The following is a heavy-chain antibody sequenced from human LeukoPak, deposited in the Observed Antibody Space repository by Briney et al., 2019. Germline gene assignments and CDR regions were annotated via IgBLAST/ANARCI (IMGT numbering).Heavy chain of an antibody. J-gene: IGHJ3*02. CDR1: GYTLTELS. V-gene: IGHV1-24*01. CDR2: FDPEDGET. D-gene: IGHD1-26*01. CDR3: ATGTPVGATTAAAFDI. Sequence: GASVKVSCKVSGYTLTELSMHWVRQAPGKGLEWMGGFDPEDGETIYAQKFQGRVTMTEDASTDTAYMELSSLRSEDTAVYYCATGTPVGATTAAAFDIWGQGTMVTVSS.